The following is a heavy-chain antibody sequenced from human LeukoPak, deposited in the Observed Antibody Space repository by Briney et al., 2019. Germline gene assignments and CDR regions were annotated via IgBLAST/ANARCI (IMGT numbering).Heavy chain of an antibody. CDR1: GYTFTGYY. V-gene: IGHV1-2*02. J-gene: IGHJ3*01. CDR3: VRSGSDAFDV. D-gene: IGHD1-26*01. CDR2: IYPNSGDT. Sequence: ASVKVSCKASGYTFTGYYMHWVRQAPGQGLEWMGWIYPNSGDTKYAQKFQGRVTVTRDTSISTAFVEVNRLTSDDTAVYYCVRSGSDAFDVWGRGTMVTVSS.